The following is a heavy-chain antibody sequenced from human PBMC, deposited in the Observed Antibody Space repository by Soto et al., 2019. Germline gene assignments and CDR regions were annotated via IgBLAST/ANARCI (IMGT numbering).Heavy chain of an antibody. CDR2: IKSKTDGGTT. CDR3: TTDPLKLVPFDY. J-gene: IGHJ4*02. V-gene: IGHV3-15*01. D-gene: IGHD6-6*01. Sequence: KPGGSLRLSCAASGFTFSNAWMSWVRQAPGKGLEWVGRIKSKTDGGTTDYAAPVKGRFTISRDDSKNTLYLQMNSLKTEDTAVYYCTTDPLKLVPFDYWGQGTLVTVSS. CDR1: GFTFSNAW.